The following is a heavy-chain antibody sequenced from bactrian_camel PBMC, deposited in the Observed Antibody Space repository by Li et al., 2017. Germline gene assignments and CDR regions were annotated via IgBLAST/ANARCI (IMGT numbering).Heavy chain of an antibody. D-gene: IGHD1*01. Sequence: HVQLVESGGGLVQAGWSLNLSCAATGNFNRMNCMGWFRQIPGKEREGVASITRIHGGTAYANSVKGRFTVSQDHAKNMLYLQMNNLKPEDTAMYYCAAAQDDGDCSTWRAFVYWGQGTQVTVS. CDR3: AAAQDDGDCSTWRAFVY. CDR2: ITRIHGGT. CDR1: GNFNRMNC. J-gene: IGHJ4*01. V-gene: IGHV3S63*01.